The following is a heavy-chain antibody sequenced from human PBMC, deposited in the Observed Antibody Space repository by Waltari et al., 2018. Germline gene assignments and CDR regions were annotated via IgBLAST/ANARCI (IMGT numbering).Heavy chain of an antibody. CDR3: ASRSTGDRDY. J-gene: IGHJ4*02. D-gene: IGHD7-27*01. CDR2: IIPIFGTT. V-gene: IGHV1-69*01. CDR1: GGTFSRNV. Sequence: QVQLEQSGAEVKTPGSSVKVSCKTSGGTFSRNVVSWVRQARGQGLEWMGGIIPIFGTTNYAQKFQDRVTISADASTNTVYMELNGLRSEDTGVYFCASRSTGDRDYWGQGTLVTVSS.